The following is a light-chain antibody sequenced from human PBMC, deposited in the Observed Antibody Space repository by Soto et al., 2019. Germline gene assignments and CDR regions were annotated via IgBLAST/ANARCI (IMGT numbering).Light chain of an antibody. CDR3: LQDINYPWT. CDR2: GAS. J-gene: IGKJ1*01. CDR1: QGIGNA. Sequence: IQMTQSSSSLSASVGVRVTISCRASQGIGNALGWYQQKPGKPPKVMIYGASNLQSGVPPRFSGSGSGTDCTLAISSLQPEDAATYYCLQDINYPWTFGQGTKVDIK. V-gene: IGKV1-6*01.